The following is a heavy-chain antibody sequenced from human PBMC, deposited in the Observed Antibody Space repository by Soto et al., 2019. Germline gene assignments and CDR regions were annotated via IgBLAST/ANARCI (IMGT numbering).Heavy chain of an antibody. V-gene: IGHV1-18*01. CDR2: IRVYNGNT. CDR1: GYNFINYG. J-gene: IGHJ4*02. CDR3: VRDLDGSGSYYTDY. D-gene: IGHD3-10*01. Sequence: QVYLVQSGVEVKKPGASVKVSCKASGYNFINYGISWVRQAPEQGLEWMGWIRVYNGNTNYAQNLQGRVTMTTDTSTSTAYMELRSLRSDDTAVYYCVRDLDGSGSYYTDYWGLGTLVIVSS.